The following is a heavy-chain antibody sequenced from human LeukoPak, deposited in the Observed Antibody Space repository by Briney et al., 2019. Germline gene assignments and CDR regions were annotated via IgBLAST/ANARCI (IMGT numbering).Heavy chain of an antibody. CDR2: IYYSGST. CDR1: GGSISSGDYY. V-gene: IGHV4-30-4*08. CDR3: ARDLYYYGSGSYTDP. D-gene: IGHD3-10*01. J-gene: IGHJ5*02. Sequence: SETLSLTCTVSGGSISSGDYYWRWIRQPPGKGLEWIGYIYYSGSTYYNPSLKSRVTISVDTSKNQFSLKLSSVTAADTAVYYCARDLYYYGSGSYTDPWGQGTLVTVSS.